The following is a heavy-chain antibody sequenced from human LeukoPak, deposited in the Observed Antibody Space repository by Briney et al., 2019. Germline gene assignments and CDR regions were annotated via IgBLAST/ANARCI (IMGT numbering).Heavy chain of an antibody. J-gene: IGHJ4*02. CDR1: GFTFSNYA. D-gene: IGHD3-10*01. V-gene: IGHV3-64D*06. Sequence: GGSLRLSCSASGFTFSNYAMHWVRQAPGKRLDYVSAITNNGDTTYYADSVKGRFTISRDNSKNTLYLQMGSLRREDTAVYYCVQDNSGSGSYWGQGTLVTVSS. CDR3: VQDNSGSGSY. CDR2: ITNNGDTT.